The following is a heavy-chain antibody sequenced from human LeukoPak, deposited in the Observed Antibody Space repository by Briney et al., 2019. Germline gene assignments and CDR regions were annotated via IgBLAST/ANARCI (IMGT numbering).Heavy chain of an antibody. J-gene: IGHJ4*02. CDR3: VKITSVTGGDC. Sequence: GGSLRLSCAASGFTFSSYAITWVRQAPGKGLEYVSGISNNGGSSFYADSVKGRFTISRDNSKNTLYLQMSSLRAEDTAVYYCVKITSVTGGDCWGQGTRLTVSS. D-gene: IGHD1-1*01. V-gene: IGHV3-64D*09. CDR2: ISNNGGSS. CDR1: GFTFSSYA.